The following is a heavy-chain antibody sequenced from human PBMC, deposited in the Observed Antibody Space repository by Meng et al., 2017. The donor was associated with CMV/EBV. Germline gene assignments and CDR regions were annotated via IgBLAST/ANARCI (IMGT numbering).Heavy chain of an antibody. Sequence: ASVKVSCKASGYIFTSYGISWVRQAPGQGLEWMGWISAYNGNTNYAQKLKGRVTMTTDTSTSTAYMELRSLRSDDTAVYYCARLNSVPAAISPHYYYYGMDVWGQGTTVTVSS. J-gene: IGHJ6*02. D-gene: IGHD2-2*01. CDR3: ARLNSVPAAISPHYYYYGMDV. CDR2: ISAYNGNT. V-gene: IGHV1-18*04. CDR1: GYIFTSYG.